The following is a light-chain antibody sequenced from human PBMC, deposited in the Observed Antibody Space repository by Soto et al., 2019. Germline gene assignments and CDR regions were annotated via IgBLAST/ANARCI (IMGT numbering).Light chain of an antibody. CDR2: GAS. CDR3: QQYGSSPMT. CDR1: QSVMSNY. J-gene: IGKJ5*01. V-gene: IGKV3-20*01. Sequence: EIVLTQSPGTQSLSPGERATLSCRASQSVMSNYVAWYHQKPGQAPRLLISGASTRAAGIPDRFSGSGSGTDFTLTISSLEPEDFAVYYCQQYGSSPMTFGQGTRLEIK.